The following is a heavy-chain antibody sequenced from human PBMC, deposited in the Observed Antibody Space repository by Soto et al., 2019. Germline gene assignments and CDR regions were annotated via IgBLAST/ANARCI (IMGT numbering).Heavy chain of an antibody. D-gene: IGHD3-10*01. Sequence: QVQLQESGPGLVKPSETLSLPCTVSGDSISSYKLAWIRQPPGKGLAWIGYFRSGGGTSYNPSLKCRVAISADTSMKQFSLRLSSVTAADTAVYYCVRQGIGVLHGIVDVSGQGTTVTVSS. CDR3: VRQGIGVLHGIVDV. CDR1: GDSISSYK. V-gene: IGHV4-59*08. CDR2: FRSGGGT. J-gene: IGHJ6*02.